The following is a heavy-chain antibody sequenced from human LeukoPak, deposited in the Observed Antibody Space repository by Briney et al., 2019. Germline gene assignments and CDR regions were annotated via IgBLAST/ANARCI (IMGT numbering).Heavy chain of an antibody. J-gene: IGHJ4*02. CDR1: GFTFSSYA. CDR3: VRARGAGPGAHFDY. CDR2: ISNTADFI. V-gene: IGHV3-11*01. Sequence: GGSLRLSCAASGFTFSSYAMSWIRQAPGKGLEWVSYISNTADFIAYADSVKGRFTVSRDNAKNPLYLQMNSLRAEDAAAYYCVRARGAGPGAHFDYWGQGTLVTVSS. D-gene: IGHD3-10*01.